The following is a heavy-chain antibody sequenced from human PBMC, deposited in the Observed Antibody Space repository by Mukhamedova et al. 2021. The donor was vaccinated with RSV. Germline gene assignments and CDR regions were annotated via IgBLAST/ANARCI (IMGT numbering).Heavy chain of an antibody. D-gene: IGHD5-18*01. CDR2: ISGSGGST. CDR3: AKSLRGYSYGAVAFDI. Sequence: VSAISGSGGSTYYADSVKGRFTISRDNSKNTLYLQMNSLRAEDTAVYYCAKSLRGYSYGAVAFDIWGQGTMVTVSS. V-gene: IGHV3-23*01. J-gene: IGHJ3*02.